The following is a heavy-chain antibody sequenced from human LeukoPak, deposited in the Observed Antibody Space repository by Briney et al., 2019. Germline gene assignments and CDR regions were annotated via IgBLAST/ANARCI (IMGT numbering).Heavy chain of an antibody. J-gene: IGHJ4*02. V-gene: IGHV4-39*01. CDR2: IYYSGST. CDR1: GGSISSSSYY. D-gene: IGHD5-18*01. Sequence: KPSETLSLTCTVSGGSISSSSYYWGWIRQPPGKGLEWIGRIYYSGSTYYNPSLKSRVTISVDTSKNQFSLKLSSVTAADTAVYYCARRAPYGYVSDYWGQGTLVTVSS. CDR3: ARRAPYGYVSDY.